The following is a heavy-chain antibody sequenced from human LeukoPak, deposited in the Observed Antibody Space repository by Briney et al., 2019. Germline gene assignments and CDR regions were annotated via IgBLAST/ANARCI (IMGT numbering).Heavy chain of an antibody. CDR2: IKQDGSEK. D-gene: IGHD5-12*01. V-gene: IGHV3-7*04. CDR3: ARALSGYAYYFDS. CDR1: GFTFSSYW. J-gene: IGHJ4*02. Sequence: GGSLRLSCAASGFTFSSYWMSWVRQAPGKGLEWVANIKQDGSEKFYVGSVKGRFTISRDNAKNSLYLQMNSLRAEDTAVYYCARALSGYAYYFDSWGQGTLVTVSS.